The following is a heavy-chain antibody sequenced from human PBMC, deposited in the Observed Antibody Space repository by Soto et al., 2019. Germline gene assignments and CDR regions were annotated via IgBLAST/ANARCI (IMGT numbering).Heavy chain of an antibody. J-gene: IGHJ6*03. Sequence: ASVKVSCKASGYTFTSYAMHWVRQAPGQRLEWKGWINAGNGNTKYSQKFQGRVTITRDTSASTAYMELSSLRSEDTAVYYCARITGTFRYYYYMDVWGKGTTVTVS. V-gene: IGHV1-3*01. CDR3: ARITGTFRYYYYMDV. D-gene: IGHD1-20*01. CDR2: INAGNGNT. CDR1: GYTFTSYA.